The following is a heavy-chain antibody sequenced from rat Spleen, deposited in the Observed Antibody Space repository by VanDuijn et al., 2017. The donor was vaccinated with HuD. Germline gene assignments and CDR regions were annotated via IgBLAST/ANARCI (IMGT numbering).Heavy chain of an antibody. CDR1: GHSITSGYR. CDR3: ARSDGTHYYLPFAN. J-gene: IGHJ3*01. Sequence: EVQLQESGPGLVKPSQSLSLTCSVTGHSITSGYRWNWIRKFPGNELEWMGYINSAGSTIYNPSLTSRISITRYTSRNQFFLQVNSVTTEDTATYYCARSDGTHYYLPFANWGQGTVVTVSS. D-gene: IGHD1-12*02. CDR2: INSAGST. V-gene: IGHV3-3*01.